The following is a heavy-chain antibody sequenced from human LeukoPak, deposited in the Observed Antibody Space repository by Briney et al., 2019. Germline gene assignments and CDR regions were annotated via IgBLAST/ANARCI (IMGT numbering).Heavy chain of an antibody. V-gene: IGHV4-30-4*01. D-gene: IGHD5-24*01. CDR1: RGSISSGDYY. CDR2: INHSGST. J-gene: IGHJ4*02. Sequence: PSQNLSLTCTVSRGSISSGDYYWSWIRQPPGKGLEWMGYINHSGSTYYNPSLKSRITISVDTAKNQFSLKLSSVTAADTAVYYCARGSRDGYNWYYFDYWGQGALVTVSS. CDR3: ARGSRDGYNWYYFDY.